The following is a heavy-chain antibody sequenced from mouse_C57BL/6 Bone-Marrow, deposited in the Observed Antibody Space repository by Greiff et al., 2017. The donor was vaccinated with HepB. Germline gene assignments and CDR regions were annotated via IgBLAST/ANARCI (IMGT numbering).Heavy chain of an antibody. CDR2: IYPRSGNT. V-gene: IGHV1-81*01. CDR3: ARSTTVPVAMDY. Sequence: QVQLQQSGAELARPGASVKLSCKASGYTFTSSGISWVKQRTGQGLEWIGEIYPRSGNTYYNEKFQGKATLTADKSSSTAYMELRSLTSEDSAVYFCARSTTVPVAMDYWGQGTSVTVSS. CDR1: GYTFTSSG. J-gene: IGHJ4*01. D-gene: IGHD1-1*01.